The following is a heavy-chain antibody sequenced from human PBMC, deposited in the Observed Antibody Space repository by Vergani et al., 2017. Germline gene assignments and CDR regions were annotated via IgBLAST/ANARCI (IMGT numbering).Heavy chain of an antibody. Sequence: QVHLVESGGGVVQPVRSLRLSCVVSGFTSSYYGMPWVRQAPGKGLEWVAVISYDGTQKYYADSVKGRFTISSDKSKSTLYLQMNSLRTEDTAVYYCATKSCGTPGCQIGYFREWGQGTLVTVSS. CDR1: GFTSSYYG. J-gene: IGHJ1*01. CDR3: ATKSCGTPGCQIGYFRE. CDR2: ISYDGTQK. V-gene: IGHV3-30*03. D-gene: IGHD1-1*01.